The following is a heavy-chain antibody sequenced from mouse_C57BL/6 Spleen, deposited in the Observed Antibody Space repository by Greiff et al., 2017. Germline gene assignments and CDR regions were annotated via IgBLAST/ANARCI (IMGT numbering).Heavy chain of an antibody. Sequence: VQLKQSGPGMVKPSQSLSLTCTVTGYSITSGYDWHWIRHFPGNKLEWMGYISYSGSTNYNPSLKSRISITHDTSKNHFFLKLNSVTTEDTATYYCAREDDGTPFAYWGQGTLVTVSA. D-gene: IGHD2-3*01. J-gene: IGHJ3*01. V-gene: IGHV3-1*01. CDR3: AREDDGTPFAY. CDR1: GYSITSGYD. CDR2: ISYSGST.